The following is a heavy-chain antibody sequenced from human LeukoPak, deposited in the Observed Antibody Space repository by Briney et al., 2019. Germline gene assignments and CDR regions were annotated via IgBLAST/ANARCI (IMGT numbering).Heavy chain of an antibody. D-gene: IGHD3-10*01. CDR2: ISYDGSNK. Sequence: PGGSLRLSCAASGFTFSSYAMHWVRQAPGKGLEWVAVISYDGSNKYYADSVKGRFTISRDNSKNTLYLQMNSLRAEDTAVYYCARDLFVSYYGSGSYLGYWGQGTLVTVSS. V-gene: IGHV3-30*04. CDR3: ARDLFVSYYGSGSYLGY. CDR1: GFTFSSYA. J-gene: IGHJ4*02.